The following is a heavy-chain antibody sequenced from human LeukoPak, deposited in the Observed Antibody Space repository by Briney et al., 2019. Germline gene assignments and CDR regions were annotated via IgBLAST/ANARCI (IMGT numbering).Heavy chain of an antibody. D-gene: IGHD3-9*01. CDR3: ARDHPVADWAPDI. CDR2: IDYSGSS. V-gene: IGHV4-59*13. Sequence: SETLSLTCSVSGGSISSYSWTWIRQPPRKGLEWIGFIDYSGSSNYNPSLNSRVTISADPSTNHFSLNLTSVTAADTAVYFCARDHPVADWAPDIWGRGTMVTVSS. CDR1: GGSISSYS. J-gene: IGHJ3*02.